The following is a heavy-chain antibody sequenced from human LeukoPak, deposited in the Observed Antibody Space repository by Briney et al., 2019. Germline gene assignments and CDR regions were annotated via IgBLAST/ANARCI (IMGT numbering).Heavy chain of an antibody. D-gene: IGHD6-13*01. CDR1: GFTFSNAW. CDR3: TTDEVAAGPFDY. V-gene: IGHV3-15*01. J-gene: IGHJ4*02. CDR2: IKSKTDGGTT. Sequence: GGSLRLSCAASGFTFSNAWMSWVRQAPGKGLEWVGRIKSKTDGGTTDYAAPVKGRFTISRDDSKNTLYLQMNSLKTEDRAVYYCTTDEVAAGPFDYWGQGTLVTVSS.